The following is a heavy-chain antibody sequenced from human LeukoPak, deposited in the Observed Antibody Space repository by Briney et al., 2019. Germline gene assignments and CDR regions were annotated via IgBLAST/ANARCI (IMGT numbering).Heavy chain of an antibody. D-gene: IGHD3-10*01. CDR3: ARVLLYYYGMDV. V-gene: IGHV3-48*01. Sequence: GGSLRLSCAASGFTFSSYSMNWVRQVPGKGLEWVSYISSSSSTTYYADSVKGRFTISGDNAKNSLYLQMNSLRAEDTAVYYCARVLLYYYGMDVWGQGTTVTVSS. CDR1: GFTFSSYS. J-gene: IGHJ6*02. CDR2: ISSSSSTT.